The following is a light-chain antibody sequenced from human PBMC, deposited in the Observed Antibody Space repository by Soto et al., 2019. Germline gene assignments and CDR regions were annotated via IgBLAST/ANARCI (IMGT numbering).Light chain of an antibody. CDR1: QSVSSSY. J-gene: IGKJ5*01. CDR3: HQYGSSHST. Sequence: EIVLTQSPGTLSLSPGERATLSCRASQSVSSSYLAWYQQKPGQAPRLLIYGASSRATGIPDRFSGSGSGTDFTLTISRLEPEDFAVYYCHQYGSSHSTFGQGTRLESK. CDR2: GAS. V-gene: IGKV3-20*01.